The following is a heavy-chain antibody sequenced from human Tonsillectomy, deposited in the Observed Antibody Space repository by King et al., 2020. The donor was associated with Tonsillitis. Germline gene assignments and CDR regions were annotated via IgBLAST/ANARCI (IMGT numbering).Heavy chain of an antibody. V-gene: IGHV3-30*01. Sequence: VQLVESGGGVVQPGRSLSVSCAVSGFTFSHFALHWVRQGPGKGLEWVSFMSYDGTKEYYADSVKGRFTISRDNSKDTVYLQMNSLRVEDTAVYYCARGDFGGNSYFDYWGQGTLVTVSS. J-gene: IGHJ4*02. CDR1: GFTFSHFA. CDR3: ARGDFGGNSYFDY. CDR2: MSYDGTKE. D-gene: IGHD4-23*01.